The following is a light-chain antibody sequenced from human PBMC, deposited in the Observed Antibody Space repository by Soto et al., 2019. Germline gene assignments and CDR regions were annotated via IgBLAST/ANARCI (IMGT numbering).Light chain of an antibody. CDR3: QQYGSSPPT. CDR1: QSVGDTF. V-gene: IGKV3-20*01. J-gene: IGKJ5*01. CDR2: GAS. Sequence: EIVLTQSPGTLSLSPGEKATLSCRASQSVGDTFLSWYQQKPGLAPRLLIYGASSRATGIPDRFSGSGSGTDFTLTISRLEPEDFAVYYCQQYGSSPPTFGQGTRLEIK.